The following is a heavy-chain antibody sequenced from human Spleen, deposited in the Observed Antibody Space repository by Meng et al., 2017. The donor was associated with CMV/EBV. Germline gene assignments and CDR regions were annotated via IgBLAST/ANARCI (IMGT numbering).Heavy chain of an antibody. V-gene: IGHV4-59*01. J-gene: IGHJ5*02. CDR1: GGSISSYY. Sequence: SETLSLTCTVSGGSISSYYWRWIRQPPGKGLEWIGYMYIYYSGSTNYNPSLKSRVTISVDTSKNQFSLKLSSVTAADTAVYYCARVGSSSSPWFDPWGQGTLVTVSS. D-gene: IGHD6-6*01. CDR3: ARVGSSSSPWFDP. CDR2: IYYSGST.